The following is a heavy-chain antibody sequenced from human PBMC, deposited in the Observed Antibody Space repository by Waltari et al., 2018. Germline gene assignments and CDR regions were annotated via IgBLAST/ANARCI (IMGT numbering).Heavy chain of an antibody. Sequence: QVQLVQSGAEVKKPGASVKVSCKASGYTFTSYDINWVRQATGQGLEWMGWTNPNSGNTGYAQKLQGRVTMTTDTSTSTAYMELRSLRSDDTAVYYCARLHSGWAVNFDYWGQGTLVTVSS. J-gene: IGHJ4*02. D-gene: IGHD5-12*01. V-gene: IGHV1-8*01. CDR1: GYTFTSYD. CDR3: ARLHSGWAVNFDY. CDR2: TNPNSGNT.